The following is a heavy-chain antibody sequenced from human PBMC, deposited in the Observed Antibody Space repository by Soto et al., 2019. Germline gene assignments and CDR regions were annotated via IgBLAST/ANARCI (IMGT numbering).Heavy chain of an antibody. Sequence: SQTLSLTCAISGDSVSSNSAAWNWIRQSPSRGLEWLGRTYYRSKWYNDYAVSVKSRITINPDTSKNQFSLQLNSVTPEDTAVYYCARVVLVPAAMPALVRADYYYGMDVWGQGTTVTVSS. J-gene: IGHJ6*02. D-gene: IGHD2-2*01. V-gene: IGHV6-1*01. CDR2: TYYRSKWYN. CDR3: ARVVLVPAAMPALVRADYYYGMDV. CDR1: GDSVSSNSAA.